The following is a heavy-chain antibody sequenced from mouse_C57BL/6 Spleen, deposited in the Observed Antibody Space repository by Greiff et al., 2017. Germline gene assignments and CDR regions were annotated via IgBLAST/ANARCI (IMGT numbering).Heavy chain of an antibody. V-gene: IGHV1-54*01. CDR1: GYAFTNYL. CDR2: INPGSGGT. Sequence: QVQLQQSGAELVRPGTSVKVSCKASGYAFTNYLIEWVKQRPGQGLEWIGVINPGSGGTNYNEKFKGKATLTADKSSSTAYMQLSRLTSEDSAVYVCARAEGYWGQGTTLTVSS. J-gene: IGHJ2*01. CDR3: ARAEGY.